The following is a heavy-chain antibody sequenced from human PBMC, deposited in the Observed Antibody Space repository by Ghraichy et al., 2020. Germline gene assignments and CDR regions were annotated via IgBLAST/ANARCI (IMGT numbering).Heavy chain of an antibody. CDR3: VRGTYGSGTFPSHN. J-gene: IGHJ4*02. CDR2: IYYTGNS. CDR1: GASISGSDFY. D-gene: IGHD3-10*01. V-gene: IGHV4-30-4*01. Sequence: SEKRSLTCAVSGASISGSDFYWSWIRQSPGKGLEWIGYIYYTGNSFTNPSLRSRVSLSVDTSKNQFSLNVTSVTAADTAIYYCVRGTYGSGTFPSHNWGQGTHVTVSS.